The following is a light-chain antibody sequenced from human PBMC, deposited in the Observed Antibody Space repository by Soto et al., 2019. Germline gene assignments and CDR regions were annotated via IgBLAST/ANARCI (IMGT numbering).Light chain of an antibody. CDR2: GAS. V-gene: IGKV3-15*01. Sequence: EIVMTQSPATLSVAPGEGVTLSCRASQSVTTNLAWFQQKPGQAPRLLIFGASTRATGITARFSGSGSGTEFTLTISSLLSEDFAVYYCQQYDSWPRTFGQGTRVEI. CDR3: QQYDSWPRT. J-gene: IGKJ1*01. CDR1: QSVTTN.